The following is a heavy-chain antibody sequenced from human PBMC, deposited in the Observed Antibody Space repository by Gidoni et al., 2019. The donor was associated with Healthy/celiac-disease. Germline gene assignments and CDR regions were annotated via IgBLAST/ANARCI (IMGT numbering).Heavy chain of an antibody. D-gene: IGHD1-26*01. Sequence: EVQLLASGGGLVQPGGSLRLSCAASGFTFSSYAMGWVRQAPGQGLEWVSAISGSGGSTYYADSGKGRFTIARDNSKNTLYLQMNSLRAEDTAVYYCAKDWAGSGSYYSYFDYWGQGTLVTVSS. CDR3: AKDWAGSGSYYSYFDY. CDR1: GFTFSSYA. V-gene: IGHV3-23*01. J-gene: IGHJ4*02. CDR2: ISGSGGST.